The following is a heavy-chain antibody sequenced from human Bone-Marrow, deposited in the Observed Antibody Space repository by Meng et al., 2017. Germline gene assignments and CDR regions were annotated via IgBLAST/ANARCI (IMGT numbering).Heavy chain of an antibody. CDR3: ARDLLGPIPPDS. D-gene: IGHD2-8*02. CDR2: ISHDGTT. V-gene: IGHV4-4*02. J-gene: IGHJ4*02. Sequence: QVQLQESGPGLAKPSGTLSLTCTVSGGSISSSHWWIWVRQPPGKGLEWIGEISHDGTTKYNPSLRSRVTISMDSSKNQFSLNLSSVTAADTALYYCARDLLGPIPPDSWGQGTLVTVSS. CDR1: GGSISSSHW.